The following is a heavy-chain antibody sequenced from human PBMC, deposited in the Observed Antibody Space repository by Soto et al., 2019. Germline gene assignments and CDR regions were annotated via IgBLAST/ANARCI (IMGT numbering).Heavy chain of an antibody. J-gene: IGHJ6*02. CDR2: ISGSGGSS. D-gene: IGHD6-13*01. V-gene: IGHV3-23*01. CDR1: GFAFSTYG. Sequence: XGALRLSCSASGFAFSTYGMTWVRQAPGKGLDWVSVISGSGGSSYYAASVKGRFTISRDNSKNTVFLQMNGLRAEDTAVYYCAKVTKRAAAGRYEYYKYGMDVWGQGTTVTVSS. CDR3: AKVTKRAAAGRYEYYKYGMDV.